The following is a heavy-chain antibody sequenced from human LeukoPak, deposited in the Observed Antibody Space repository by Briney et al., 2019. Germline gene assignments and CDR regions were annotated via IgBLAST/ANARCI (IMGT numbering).Heavy chain of an antibody. D-gene: IGHD1-7*01. CDR2: ISSSGSTI. CDR3: ARDQPLSWNYGGY. J-gene: IGHJ4*02. CDR1: GGSFSGYY. V-gene: IGHV3-11*04. Sequence: LSLTCAVYGGSFSGYYWSWIRQPPGKGLEWVSYISSSGSTIYYADSVKGRFTISRDNAKNSLYLQMNSLRAEDTAVYYCARDQPLSWNYGGYWGQGTLVTVSS.